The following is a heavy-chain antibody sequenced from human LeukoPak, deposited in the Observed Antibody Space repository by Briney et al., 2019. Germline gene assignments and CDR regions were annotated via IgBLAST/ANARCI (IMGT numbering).Heavy chain of an antibody. CDR2: IYYSGST. J-gene: IGHJ4*02. Sequence: PSETLSLTCTVSGGSISSSSYYWGWIRQPPGKGLEWIGSIYYSGSTYYNPSLKSRVTISVDTSKNQFSLKLSSVTAADTAVYYCARVTSDLEGLAALDYWGQGTLVIVSS. D-gene: IGHD6-6*01. V-gene: IGHV4-39*01. CDR1: GGSISSSSYY. CDR3: ARVTSDLEGLAALDY.